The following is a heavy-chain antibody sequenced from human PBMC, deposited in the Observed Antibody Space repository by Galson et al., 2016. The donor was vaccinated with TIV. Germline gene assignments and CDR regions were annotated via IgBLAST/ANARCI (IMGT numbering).Heavy chain of an antibody. V-gene: IGHV4-59*08. CDR1: GASITDYY. CDR2: IHYTGSS. J-gene: IGHJ5*02. D-gene: IGHD1-14*01. Sequence: SETLSLTCTVSGASITDYYWAWIRQPPGKGLESIGDIHYTGSSNYNPSLKRRVSISIDTSKNQFSLTVKSVTAADTALYFCARIDRGWFDPWGQGTLVTVSS. CDR3: ARIDRGWFDP.